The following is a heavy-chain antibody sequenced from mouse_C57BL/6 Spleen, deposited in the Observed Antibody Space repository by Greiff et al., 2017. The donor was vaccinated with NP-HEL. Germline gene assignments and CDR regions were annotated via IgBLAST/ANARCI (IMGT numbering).Heavy chain of an antibody. CDR1: GYTFTSYW. Sequence: VQLQQPGAELVRPGSSVKLSCKASGYTFTSYWMHWVKQRPIQGLEWIGNIDPSDSETHYNQKFKDKATLTVDKSSSTAYMQLSSLTSEDSAVYYCARNGRYQLPYFDVWGTGTTVTVSS. CDR2: IDPSDSET. V-gene: IGHV1-52*01. J-gene: IGHJ1*03. D-gene: IGHD1-1*01. CDR3: ARNGRYQLPYFDV.